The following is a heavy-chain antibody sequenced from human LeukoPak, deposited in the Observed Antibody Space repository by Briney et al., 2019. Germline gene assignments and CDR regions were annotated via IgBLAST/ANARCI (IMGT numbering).Heavy chain of an antibody. Sequence: GGSLRLSCAASGFTFSNAWMNWVRQAPGKGLEWVGRIKSRTDGGTTDYAAPVKGRFTISRDDSKNTLYLQMNSLKTEDTAVYYCTTGNQYDFWSGYPPFDYWGQGTLVTVSS. D-gene: IGHD3-3*01. CDR1: GFTFSNAW. J-gene: IGHJ4*02. CDR2: IKSRTDGGTT. CDR3: TTGNQYDFWSGYPPFDY. V-gene: IGHV3-15*07.